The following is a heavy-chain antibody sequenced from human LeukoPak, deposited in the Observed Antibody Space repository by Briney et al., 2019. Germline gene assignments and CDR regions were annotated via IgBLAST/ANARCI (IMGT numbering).Heavy chain of an antibody. D-gene: IGHD3-22*01. CDR1: GFTFSSYS. Sequence: PGGSLRLSCAASGFTFSSYSMNWVRQAPGKGLEWVSSISSSSSYIYYADSVKGRFTISRDNAKNSLYLQMNSLRAEDTAVYYCARDTETYYYDSSGYSHFDYWGQGTLATVSS. CDR3: ARDTETYYYDSSGYSHFDY. CDR2: ISSSSSYI. J-gene: IGHJ4*02. V-gene: IGHV3-21*01.